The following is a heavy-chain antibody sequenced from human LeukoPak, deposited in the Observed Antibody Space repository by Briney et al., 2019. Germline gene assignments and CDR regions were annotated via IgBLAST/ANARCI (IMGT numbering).Heavy chain of an antibody. V-gene: IGHV1-2*02. CDR2: INPNSGGT. D-gene: IGHD6-13*01. Sequence: ASVKVSCKASGYTFTGYYMHWVRQAPGQGLEWMGWINPNSGGTNYAQKFQGRVTMTRDTSISTAYMELSRLRSDDTAVYYCARDNSGSWYSTEYYYYYMDVWGKGTTVTVSS. CDR1: GYTFTGYY. CDR3: ARDNSGSWYSTEYYYYYMDV. J-gene: IGHJ6*03.